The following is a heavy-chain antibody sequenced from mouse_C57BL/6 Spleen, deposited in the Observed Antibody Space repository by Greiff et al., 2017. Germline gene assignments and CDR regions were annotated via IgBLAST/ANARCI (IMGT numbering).Heavy chain of an antibody. CDR2: INPNNGGT. V-gene: IGHV1-18*01. J-gene: IGHJ1*03. CDR1: GYTFTDYN. Sequence: DVKLQESGPELVKPGASVKIPCKASGYTFTDYNMDWVKQSHGKSLEWIGDINPNNGGTIYNQKFKGKATLTVDKSSSTAYMELRSLTSEDTAVYYCARSKITTVVEYFDVWGTGTTVTVSS. CDR3: ARSKITTVVEYFDV. D-gene: IGHD1-1*01.